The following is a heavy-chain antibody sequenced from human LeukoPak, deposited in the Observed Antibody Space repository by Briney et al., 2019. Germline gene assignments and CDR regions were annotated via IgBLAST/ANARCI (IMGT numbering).Heavy chain of an antibody. J-gene: IGHJ6*01. V-gene: IGHV3-21*01. CDR1: GFTFSSYS. CDR2: ISSSSSYI. D-gene: IGHD6-13*01. Sequence: GGSLRLSCAASGFTFSSYSMNWVRQAPGKGLEWVSSISSSSSYIYYADSLKGRFTISRDNAKNSLYLQMNSLRAEDTAVYYCARGAAAGDMHGMSGGGQGCTVTV. CDR3: ARGAAAGDMHGMSG.